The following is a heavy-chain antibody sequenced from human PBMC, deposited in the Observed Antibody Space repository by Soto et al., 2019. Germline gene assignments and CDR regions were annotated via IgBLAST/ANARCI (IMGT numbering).Heavy chain of an antibody. D-gene: IGHD3-16*01. CDR1: GFTFSSYA. J-gene: IGHJ6*02. CDR3: ARDFATLYYYYYGMDV. CDR2: ISGSGGST. V-gene: IGHV3-23*01. Sequence: GSLRLSCAASGFTFSSYAMSWVRQAPGKGLEWVSAISGSGGSTYYADSVKGRFTISRDNSKNTLYLQMNSLRAEDTAVYYCARDFATLYYYYYGMDVWGQGTTVTVSS.